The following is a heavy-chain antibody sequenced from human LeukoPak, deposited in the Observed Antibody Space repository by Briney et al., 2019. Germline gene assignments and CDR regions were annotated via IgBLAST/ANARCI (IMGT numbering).Heavy chain of an antibody. CDR1: GFTFTTYY. Sequence: GASVKVSCKASGFTFTTYYMHWVRQAPGQGLEWMGIINPSGGSTSYAQKFQGRVTMTRDMSTSTVYMELSSLRSEDTAVYYCAREFNCGGDCYSVLFDYWGQGTLVTVSS. CDR2: INPSGGST. J-gene: IGHJ4*02. V-gene: IGHV1-46*01. D-gene: IGHD2-21*02. CDR3: AREFNCGGDCYSVLFDY.